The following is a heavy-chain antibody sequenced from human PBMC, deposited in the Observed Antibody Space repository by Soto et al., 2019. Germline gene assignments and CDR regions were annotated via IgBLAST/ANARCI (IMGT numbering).Heavy chain of an antibody. Sequence: GGSLRLSCAASGFTFSGSAMHWVRQASGKGLEWVGRIRSKANSYATAYAASVKGRFTISRDDSKNTAYLQMNSLKTEDTAVYYCTRHSDGIAAARSYWGQGTLVTSPQ. V-gene: IGHV3-73*01. D-gene: IGHD6-13*01. J-gene: IGHJ4*02. CDR1: GFTFSGSA. CDR3: TRHSDGIAAARSY. CDR2: IRSKANSYAT.